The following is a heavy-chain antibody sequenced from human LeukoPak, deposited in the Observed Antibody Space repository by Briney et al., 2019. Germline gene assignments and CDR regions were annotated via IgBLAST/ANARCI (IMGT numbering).Heavy chain of an antibody. CDR1: GYTLTELS. V-gene: IGHV1-24*01. J-gene: IGHJ4*02. Sequence: ASVKVSCKVSGYTLTELSMHWVRQAPGKGLEWMGGFDPEDGETIYAQKFQGRVTMTQDKSTDTAYMELSSLRSEDTAVCYCATSRITILGVVIALDYWGQGTLVTVSS. CDR3: ATSRITILGVVIALDY. CDR2: FDPEDGET. D-gene: IGHD3-3*01.